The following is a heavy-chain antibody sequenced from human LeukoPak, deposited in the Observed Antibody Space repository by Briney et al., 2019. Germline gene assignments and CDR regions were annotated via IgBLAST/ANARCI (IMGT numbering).Heavy chain of an antibody. CDR2: IKQDGSEK. Sequence: GSLRLSCAASGFTFSSYWMSWVRQAPGKGLEWVANIKQDGSEKYYVDSVKGRFTISRDNAKNSLYLQMNSLRAEDTAVYYCAKDFGPGSTSISWHPDYWGQGTLVTVSS. D-gene: IGHD3-16*01. CDR1: GFTFSSYW. CDR3: AKDFGPGSTSISWHPDY. V-gene: IGHV3-7*01. J-gene: IGHJ4*02.